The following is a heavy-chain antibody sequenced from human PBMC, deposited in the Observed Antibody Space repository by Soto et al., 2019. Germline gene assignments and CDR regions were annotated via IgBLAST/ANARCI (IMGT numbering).Heavy chain of an antibody. V-gene: IGHV1-2*04. CDR2: IHPNSGDT. Sequence: GASVKVSCRAAGXTITGYYMHWVRQDPEQALYCLGWIHPNSGDTTYAQKFQGWVTMTTDPSISPAYMELSRLRSDDTAAYYCARAYSSGCYQFAYWGQGTLVTLSS. J-gene: IGHJ4*02. D-gene: IGHD6-19*01. CDR3: ARAYSSGCYQFAY. CDR1: GXTITGYY.